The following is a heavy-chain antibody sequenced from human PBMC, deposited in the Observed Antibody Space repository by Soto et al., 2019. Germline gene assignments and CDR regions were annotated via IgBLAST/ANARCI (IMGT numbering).Heavy chain of an antibody. CDR2: IWYDGSNK. CDR3: ARDIPRSSSSMDY. D-gene: IGHD6-6*01. V-gene: IGHV3-33*01. J-gene: IGHJ4*02. Sequence: QVQLVESGGGVVQPGRSLRLSCAASGFTFSSYGMHWVRQAPGKGLEWVAVIWYDGSNKYYADSVKGRFTISRDNSKNTLYLQMNSLRAEETAVYYCARDIPRSSSSMDYWGQGTLVTVSS. CDR1: GFTFSSYG.